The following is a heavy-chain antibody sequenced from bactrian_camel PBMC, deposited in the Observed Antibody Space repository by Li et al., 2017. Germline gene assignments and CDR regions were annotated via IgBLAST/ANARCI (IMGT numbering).Heavy chain of an antibody. CDR2: ISPDGKE. J-gene: IGHJ4*01. D-gene: IGHD2*01. Sequence: VQLVESGGGSVQIGGSLTLACAASRGFDDADAEWGWFRQAPGAQCEMVASISPDGKEYYSDSVKGRFAISRDNGENAVRLRMSALSPRDTAVYFCAADVLRSYCRGWHCPKWNYWGQGTQVTVS. CDR1: RGFDDADAE. V-gene: IGHV3S53*01. CDR3: AADVLRSYCRGWHCPKWNY.